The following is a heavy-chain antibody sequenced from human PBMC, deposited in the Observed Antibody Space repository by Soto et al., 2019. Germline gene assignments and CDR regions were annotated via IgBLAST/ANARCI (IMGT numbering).Heavy chain of an antibody. V-gene: IGHV3-21*01. D-gene: IGHD6-6*01. J-gene: IGHJ6*02. CDR3: VRERQFVRDFYYGMDV. Sequence: GSLRLSCAASGSTFNTYSMTWVRQAPGQGLEWVSSISNTGAHIYYADSVRGRFTISRDNAKNSLYLQMNSLTAEDTAVYYCVRERQFVRDFYYGMDVWGRGTTVTVSS. CDR1: GSTFNTYS. CDR2: ISNTGAHI.